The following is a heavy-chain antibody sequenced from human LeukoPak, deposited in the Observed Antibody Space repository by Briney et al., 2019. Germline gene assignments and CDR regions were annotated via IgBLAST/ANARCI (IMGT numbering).Heavy chain of an antibody. J-gene: IGHJ3*02. Sequence: GASVKVSCKASGYTFTGYYMHWVRQAPGQGLGWMGWINPNSGGTNYAQKFQGRVTTTRDTSISTAYMELSRLRSDDTAVYYCASYDFWSGSDAFDIWGQGTMVTVSS. CDR2: INPNSGGT. V-gene: IGHV1-2*02. CDR1: GYTFTGYY. CDR3: ASYDFWSGSDAFDI. D-gene: IGHD3-3*01.